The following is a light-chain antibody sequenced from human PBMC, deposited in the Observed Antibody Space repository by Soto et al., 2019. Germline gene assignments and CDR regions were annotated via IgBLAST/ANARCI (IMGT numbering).Light chain of an antibody. J-gene: IGKJ4*01. V-gene: IGKV1-5*01. CDR2: DAS. CDR3: QQLRSYPST. CDR1: QSISSW. Sequence: QMSQSLSPLSEIVGNIVTITRRASQSISSWLAWYQQKPGKAPKLLICDASTLYSGVPSRFSGSGSGTDFTLTICGLQPEDFAAYYCQQLRSYPSTFGGGTKVDIK.